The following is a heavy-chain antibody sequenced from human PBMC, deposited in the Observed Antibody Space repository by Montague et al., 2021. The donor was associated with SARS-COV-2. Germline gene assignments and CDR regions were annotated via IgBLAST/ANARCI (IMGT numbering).Heavy chain of an antibody. CDR2: IYYSGST. J-gene: IGHJ3*02. CDR1: GGSTSSSSYY. V-gene: IGHV4-39*01. CDR3: ARHGNSSGWYRPDSFDI. D-gene: IGHD6-19*01. Sequence: SETLSLTCTVSGGSTSSSSYYWGWIRQLPGKGLEWIMSIYYSGSTYYNPCLKIRVTMSVDTSKNQFSLKLSSVTAADTADYYCARHGNSSGWYRPDSFDIWGQGTMVTVSS.